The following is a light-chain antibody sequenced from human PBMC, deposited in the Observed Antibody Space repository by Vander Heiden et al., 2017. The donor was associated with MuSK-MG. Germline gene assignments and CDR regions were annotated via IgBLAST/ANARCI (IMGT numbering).Light chain of an antibody. CDR1: VLRTFY. CDR3: NSRDNRENHLRI. V-gene: IGLV3-19*01. CDR2: DKH. J-gene: IGLJ2*01. Sequence: GLVENPAVSLGWGQTERHKFQGYVLRTFYASWYQQKPGQAPILVIYDKHNRDSGIPDRFSASSSGDTASWTSTWAQAEDEADYYCNSRDNRENHLRIFGGGTKLTVL.